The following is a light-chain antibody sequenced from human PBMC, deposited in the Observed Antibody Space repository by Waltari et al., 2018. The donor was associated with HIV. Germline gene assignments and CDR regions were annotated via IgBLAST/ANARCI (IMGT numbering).Light chain of an antibody. J-gene: IGLJ2*01. Sequence: QSALTQPASVSGYLGQSITISCTGTRSDVGGYEHVSGYQQHPGKTPNILIYEVSNRPSGVSNRFSGSKSGNTASLTISGLQAEDEADYYCSSYTSSISVVFGGGTKLTVL. CDR3: SSYTSSISVV. CDR1: RSDVGGYEH. CDR2: EVS. V-gene: IGLV2-14*01.